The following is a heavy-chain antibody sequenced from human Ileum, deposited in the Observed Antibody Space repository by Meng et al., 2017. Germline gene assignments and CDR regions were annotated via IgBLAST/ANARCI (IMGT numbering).Heavy chain of an antibody. D-gene: IGHD3-9*01. V-gene: IGHV1-3*04. Sequence: QVQLVQSGAAVKKPGASVKVSFNASGYTFTRYAMHWVRQAPGQRLEWMGWINTGNGDAKYSQRFQGRVTITRDTSASTVYMELSSLRSEDTTVYYCARGHQNYDILTGSYWGQGTLVTVSS. CDR2: INTGNGDA. CDR1: GYTFTRYA. CDR3: ARGHQNYDILTGSY. J-gene: IGHJ4*02.